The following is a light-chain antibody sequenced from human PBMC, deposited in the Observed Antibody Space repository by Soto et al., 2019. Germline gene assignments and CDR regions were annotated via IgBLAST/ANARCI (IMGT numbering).Light chain of an antibody. CDR1: SSDVGGYNF. CDR3: TSYTSSSTLE. CDR2: DVS. J-gene: IGLJ2*01. V-gene: IGLV2-14*01. Sequence: QSVLTQPASVSGSPGQSITISCTGTSSDVGGYNFVCWFQQHPGKAPKLMIYDVSKRPSGVSNRFSGSKSGNTASLTISGLQAEDEADYYCTSYTSSSTLEFGGGAQLTVL.